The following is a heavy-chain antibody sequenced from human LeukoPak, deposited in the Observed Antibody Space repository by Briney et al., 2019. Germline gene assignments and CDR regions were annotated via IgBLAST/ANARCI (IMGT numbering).Heavy chain of an antibody. Sequence: PSETLSLTCTVSGGSISSYYWSWIRQPPGKGLEWIGHIYGSGSTNYNPSLKSRVTLSVDTSKNQFSLKLSSVTAADTAVYYCAREGTSGTHLNWFDPWGQGTLVSVSS. CDR2: IYGSGST. D-gene: IGHD1-1*01. CDR1: GGSISSYY. V-gene: IGHV4-59*01. J-gene: IGHJ5*02. CDR3: AREGTSGTHLNWFDP.